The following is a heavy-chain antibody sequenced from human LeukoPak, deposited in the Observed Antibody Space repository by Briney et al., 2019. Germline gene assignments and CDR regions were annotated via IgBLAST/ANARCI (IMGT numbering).Heavy chain of an antibody. CDR3: ARDLMGIAYRGAFYY. CDR1: GFTFSSYS. CDR2: ISTSSSYI. D-gene: IGHD6-13*01. Sequence: PGGSLRLSCTASGFTFSSYSMNWVRQAPGKGLEWVSSISTSSSYIYYADSVKGRFTISRDNARNSLYLQMNSLRAEDTAVYYCARDLMGIAYRGAFYYWGQGTLVTVSS. V-gene: IGHV3-21*04. J-gene: IGHJ4*02.